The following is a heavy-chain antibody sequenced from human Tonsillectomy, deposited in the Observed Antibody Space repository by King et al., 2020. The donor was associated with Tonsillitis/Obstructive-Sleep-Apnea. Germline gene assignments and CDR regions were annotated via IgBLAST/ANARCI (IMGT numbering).Heavy chain of an antibody. CDR1: GFTVSSSY. CDR3: ARDGHNYDFWSGYSYYYYMDV. J-gene: IGHJ6*03. D-gene: IGHD3-3*01. V-gene: IGHV3-66*01. CDR2: IYSGGST. Sequence: VQLVESGGGLVQPGGSLRLSCAASGFTVSSSYMSWVRQAPGKGLEWVSVIYSGGSTYYADSVKGRFTISRDNCKNTLYLQINSLRAEDTAVYYCARDGHNYDFWSGYSYYYYMDVWGKGTTVTVSS.